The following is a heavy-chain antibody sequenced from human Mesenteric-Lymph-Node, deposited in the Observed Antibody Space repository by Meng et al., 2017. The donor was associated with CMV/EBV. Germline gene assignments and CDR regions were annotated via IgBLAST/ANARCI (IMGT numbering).Heavy chain of an antibody. J-gene: IGHJ4*02. D-gene: IGHD4-11*01. CDR3: ARMGNYDYYFDY. V-gene: IGHV3-21*01. CDR2: ISSSGTYI. Sequence: GGSLRLSCAASGFTFISYSMNWVRQAPGKGLEWVSSISSSGTYIYYADSVKGRFTISRDNAKNTLYLQMNSLRAEDTAVYYWARMGNYDYYFDYWGQGMLVTVSS. CDR1: GFTFISYS.